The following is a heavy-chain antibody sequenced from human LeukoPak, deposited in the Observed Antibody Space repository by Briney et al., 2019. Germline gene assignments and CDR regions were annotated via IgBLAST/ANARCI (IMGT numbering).Heavy chain of an antibody. CDR3: ARHRYYDFWSGVYYFDY. CDR2: INHSGST. CDR1: GGSFSGYY. V-gene: IGHV4-34*01. Sequence: PSETLSLTCAVYGGSFSGYYWNWIRQPPGKGLEWIGEINHSGSTNYNPSLKSRVTISVDTSKNQFSLKLSSVTAADTAVYYCARHRYYDFWSGVYYFDYWGQGTLVTVSS. D-gene: IGHD3-3*01. J-gene: IGHJ4*02.